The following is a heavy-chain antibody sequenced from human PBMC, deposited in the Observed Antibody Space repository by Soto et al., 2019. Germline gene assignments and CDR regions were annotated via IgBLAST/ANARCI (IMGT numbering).Heavy chain of an antibody. CDR2: ISYDGSNK. Sequence: QVQLVESGGGVVQPGRSLRLSCAASGFTFSSYAMHWVRQAPGKGLEWVAVISYDGSNKYYADSVKGRFTISRDNSKNTLYLQMNSLRAEDTAVYYCAGGRSYYYYGMDVWGQGTTVTVSS. CDR1: GFTFSSYA. CDR3: AGGRSYYYYGMDV. D-gene: IGHD3-10*01. V-gene: IGHV3-30-3*01. J-gene: IGHJ6*02.